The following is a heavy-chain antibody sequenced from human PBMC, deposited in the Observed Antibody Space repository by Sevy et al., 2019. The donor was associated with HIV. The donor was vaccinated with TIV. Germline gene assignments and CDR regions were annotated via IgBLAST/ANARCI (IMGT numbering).Heavy chain of an antibody. Sequence: SETLSLTCTVSGGSISSYYWSWIRQPPGKGLEWIGYIYYSGSTNYNPSLKSRVTISVDTSKNQLSLKLSSVTAADTAVYYCASDGCSSTSCYDNYYYGMDVWGQATTVTVSS. CDR1: GGSISSYY. V-gene: IGHV4-59*01. CDR2: IYYSGST. D-gene: IGHD2-2*01. CDR3: ASDGCSSTSCYDNYYYGMDV. J-gene: IGHJ6*02.